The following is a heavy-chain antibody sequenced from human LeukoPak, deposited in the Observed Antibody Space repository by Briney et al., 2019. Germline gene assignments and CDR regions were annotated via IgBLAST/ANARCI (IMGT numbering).Heavy chain of an antibody. Sequence: SETLSLTCTVSAVSIKSYNWSWLRQPPGKTLEWIGYIYNSGTANYNPSLESRVTISVDTSESQFSLKLKSVTASDTAVYYCAQGNSVPEFWGQGILVTVSS. J-gene: IGHJ4*02. CDR2: IYNSGTA. CDR1: AVSIKSYN. V-gene: IGHV4-59*08. D-gene: IGHD5/OR15-5a*01. CDR3: AQGNSVPEF.